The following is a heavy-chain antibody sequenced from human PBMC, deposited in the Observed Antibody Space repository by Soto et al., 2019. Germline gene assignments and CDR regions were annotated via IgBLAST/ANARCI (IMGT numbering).Heavy chain of an antibody. CDR3: ARRQYGSGSYYVY. CDR2: IYYSGST. J-gene: IGHJ4*02. CDR1: GGSIGSYY. Sequence: SETLSLTCTVSGGSIGSYYWSWIRQPPGKGLEWIGYIYYSGSTNYNPSLKSRVTISVDTSKNQFSLKLSSVTAADTAVYYCARRQYGSGSYYVYWGQGTLVTVSS. D-gene: IGHD3-10*01. V-gene: IGHV4-59*08.